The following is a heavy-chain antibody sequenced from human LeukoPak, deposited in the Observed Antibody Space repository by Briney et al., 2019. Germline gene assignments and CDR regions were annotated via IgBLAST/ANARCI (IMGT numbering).Heavy chain of an antibody. Sequence: SETLSLTCTVSGGSISSYYWSWIRQPPGKGLEWIGYIYYSGSTNYNPSLKSRVTISVDTSKNQFSLKLSSVTAADTAVYYCARVLYYYDSSGYYFNFDAFDIWGQGTMVTVSS. CDR1: GGSISSYY. CDR2: IYYSGST. V-gene: IGHV4-59*01. J-gene: IGHJ3*02. D-gene: IGHD3-22*01. CDR3: ARVLYYYDSSGYYFNFDAFDI.